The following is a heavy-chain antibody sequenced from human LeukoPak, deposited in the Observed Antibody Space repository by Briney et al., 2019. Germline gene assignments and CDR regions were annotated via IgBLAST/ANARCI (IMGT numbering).Heavy chain of an antibody. CDR1: GYTFTGYY. Sequence: ASVKVSCKASGYTFTGYYMHWVRQAPGQGLEWMGWINPNSGGTNYAQKFQGRVTMTRDTSISTAYMELSRLRSDDTAVYYCARDPLDYDYVWGSYIDYWGKGTTVTVSS. CDR2: INPNSGGT. V-gene: IGHV1-2*02. J-gene: IGHJ6*04. D-gene: IGHD3-16*01. CDR3: ARDPLDYDYVWGSYIDY.